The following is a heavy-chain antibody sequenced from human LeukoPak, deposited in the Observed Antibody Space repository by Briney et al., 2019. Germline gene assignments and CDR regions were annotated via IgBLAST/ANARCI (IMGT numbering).Heavy chain of an antibody. CDR2: ISSSSSYI. V-gene: IGHV3-21*01. CDR3: ARDGHDYGDSPGY. J-gene: IGHJ4*02. CDR1: GFTFSSYS. D-gene: IGHD4-17*01. Sequence: GGSLRLSCAASGFTFSSYSMNWVRQAPGKGLEWVSSISSSSSYIYYADSVKGRFTISRDNAKNSLYLQMNSLRAEDTAVYYCARDGHDYGDSPGYWGQGTLVTVSS.